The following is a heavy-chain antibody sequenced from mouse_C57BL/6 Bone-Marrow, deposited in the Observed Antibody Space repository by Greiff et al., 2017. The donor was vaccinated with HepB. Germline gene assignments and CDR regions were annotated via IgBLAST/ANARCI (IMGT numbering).Heavy chain of an antibody. CDR2: IDPSDSET. V-gene: IGHV1-52*01. CDR1: GYTFTSYW. D-gene: IGHD4-1*01. Sequence: QVQLKQPGAELVRPGSSVKLSCKASGYTFTSYWMHWVKQRPIQGLEWIGNIDPSDSETHYNQKFKDKATLTVDKSSSTAYMQLSSLTSEDSAVYYCARSGNWAYFDYWGQGTTLTVSS. J-gene: IGHJ2*01. CDR3: ARSGNWAYFDY.